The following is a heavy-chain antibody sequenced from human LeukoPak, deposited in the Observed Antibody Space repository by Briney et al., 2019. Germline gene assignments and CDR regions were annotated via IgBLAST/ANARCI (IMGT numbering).Heavy chain of an antibody. J-gene: IGHJ4*02. Sequence: GGSLRLSCAASGFTFSSYWMSWVRQALGKGLEWVANIKQDGSEKYYVDSVKGRFTISRDNAKNSLYLQMNSLRAEDTAVYYCARESVRWYYYDSSGYPKGYFDYWGQGTLVTVSS. CDR1: GFTFSSYW. V-gene: IGHV3-7*01. CDR3: ARESVRWYYYDSSGYPKGYFDY. D-gene: IGHD3-22*01. CDR2: IKQDGSEK.